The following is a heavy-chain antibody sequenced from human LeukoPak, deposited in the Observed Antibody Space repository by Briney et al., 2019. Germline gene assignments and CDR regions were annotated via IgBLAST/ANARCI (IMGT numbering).Heavy chain of an antibody. CDR3: TRDGVGTYYFDY. CDR1: GGSISSYY. CDR2: INHSGST. Sequence: SETLSLTCTVSGGSISSYYWSWIRQPPGKGLEWIGEINHSGSTNYNPSLKSRVTISVDTSKNQFSLKLSSVTAADTAVYYCTRDGVGTYYFDYWGQGTLVTVSS. J-gene: IGHJ4*02. V-gene: IGHV4-34*01. D-gene: IGHD3-3*01.